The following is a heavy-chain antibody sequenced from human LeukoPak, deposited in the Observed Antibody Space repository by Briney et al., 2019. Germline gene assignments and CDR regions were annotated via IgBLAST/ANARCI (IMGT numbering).Heavy chain of an antibody. CDR2: IYHSGST. D-gene: IGHD6-13*01. Sequence: SETLSLTCTVSGYSISSGYYWGWIRQPPGKGLEWIGSIYHSGSTYYNPSLKSRVTISVDTSKNQFSLKLSSVTAADTAVYYCAREATSSSWYVYYFDYWGQGTLVTVSS. CDR3: AREATSSSWYVYYFDY. CDR1: GYSISSGYY. V-gene: IGHV4-38-2*02. J-gene: IGHJ4*02.